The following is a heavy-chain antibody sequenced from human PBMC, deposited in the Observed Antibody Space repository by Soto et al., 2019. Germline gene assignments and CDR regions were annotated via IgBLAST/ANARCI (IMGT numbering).Heavy chain of an antibody. CDR1: GYTFTSYA. CDR2: INAGNGNT. V-gene: IGHV1-3*01. Sequence: ASVKVSCKASGYTFTSYAMHWVRQAPGQRLEWMGWINAGNGNTKYSQKFQGRVTVTRDTSASTAYMELSSLRSEDTAVYYCARGVWAGTTKFDYWGQGTLVTVSS. J-gene: IGHJ4*02. D-gene: IGHD1-7*01. CDR3: ARGVWAGTTKFDY.